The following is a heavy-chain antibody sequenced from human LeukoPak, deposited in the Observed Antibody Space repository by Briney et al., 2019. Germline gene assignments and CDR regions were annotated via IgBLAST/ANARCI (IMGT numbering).Heavy chain of an antibody. CDR2: IWYDGTNK. J-gene: IGHJ4*02. D-gene: IGHD2-15*01. CDR1: GFTFSTYG. V-gene: IGHV3-33*01. CDR3: ARSKYCSAGSCHPLDY. Sequence: GGSLRLSCAASGFTFSTYGMHWVRQAPGKGLEWVAVIWYDGTNKNYADSVKGRFTISRDSSKNTLYLQMNGLRAEDTAVYYCARSKYCSAGSCHPLDYWGQGTLVTVSS.